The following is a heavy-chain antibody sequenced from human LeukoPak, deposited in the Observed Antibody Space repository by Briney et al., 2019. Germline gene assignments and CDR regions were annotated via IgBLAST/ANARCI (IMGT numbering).Heavy chain of an antibody. CDR2: INPNSGGT. CDR1: GYTFTGYY. J-gene: IGHJ4*02. CDR3: ARGEAVAGSSFDY. Sequence: ASVNVSCKASGYTFTGYYMHWVRQAPGQGLEWMGWINPNSGGTNYAQKFQGRVTMTRDTSISTAYMELSRLRSDDTAVYYCARGEAVAGSSFDYWGQGTLVTVSS. V-gene: IGHV1-2*02. D-gene: IGHD6-19*01.